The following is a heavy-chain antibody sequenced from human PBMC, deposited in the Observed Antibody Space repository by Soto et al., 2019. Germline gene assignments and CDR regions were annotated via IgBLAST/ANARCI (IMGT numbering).Heavy chain of an antibody. CDR3: ARHHGPTTSENWFAP. V-gene: IGHV1-18*01. D-gene: IGHD1-1*01. J-gene: IGHJ5*02. CDR1: GYTFFTHD. Sequence: QVHLVQSGVEVKTPGASVKVSCQASGYTFFTHDISWVRQAPGQGLEWMGWISTYSGDTKYAQKFQDRVTMTTDTSTTTAYLELRSLRSDDTAVYYCARHHGPTTSENWFAPWGQGTLVTVSS. CDR2: ISTYSGDT.